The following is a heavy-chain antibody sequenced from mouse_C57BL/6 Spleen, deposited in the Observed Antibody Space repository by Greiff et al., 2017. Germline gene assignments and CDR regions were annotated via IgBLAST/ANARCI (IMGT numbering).Heavy chain of an antibody. D-gene: IGHD1-1*01. J-gene: IGHJ4*01. CDR2: IDPSDSYT. CDR3: ARFYYVPYAMDY. CDR1: GYTFTSYW. Sequence: VQLQQPGAELVRPGTSVKLSCKASGYTFTSYWMHWVKQRPGQGLEWIGVIDPSDSYTNYNQKFKGKATLTVDTSSSTAYMQLSSLTSEDSAVYYCARFYYVPYAMDYWGQGTSVTVSS. V-gene: IGHV1-59*01.